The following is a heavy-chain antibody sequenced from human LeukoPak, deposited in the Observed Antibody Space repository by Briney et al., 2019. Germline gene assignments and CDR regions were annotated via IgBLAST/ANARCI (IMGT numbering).Heavy chain of an antibody. V-gene: IGHV4-31*03. CDR1: GGSISSGGYY. D-gene: IGHD3-10*01. CDR3: ARSQITMVRGVIITFYY. CDR2: IYYSGST. Sequence: PSQTLSLTCTVSGGSISSGGYYWSWIRQHPGKGLEWIGYIYYSGSTYYNPSLKSRVTISVDTSKNQFSLKLSSVTAADTAVYYCARSQITMVRGVIITFYYWGQGTLVTVSS. J-gene: IGHJ4*02.